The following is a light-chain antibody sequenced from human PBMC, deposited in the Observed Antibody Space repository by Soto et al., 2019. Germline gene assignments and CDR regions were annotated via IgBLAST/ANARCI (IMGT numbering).Light chain of an antibody. Sequence: DILMTQSPPTLSASVGDRVTITCRASQTISTWLAWYQLKPGKAPKLLIYDASSLESGVPSRFSGSGSGTEFTLTISSLQPDDFATYYCQQYNIYSGTFGQGTK. J-gene: IGKJ1*01. CDR3: QQYNIYSGT. CDR1: QTISTW. CDR2: DAS. V-gene: IGKV1-5*01.